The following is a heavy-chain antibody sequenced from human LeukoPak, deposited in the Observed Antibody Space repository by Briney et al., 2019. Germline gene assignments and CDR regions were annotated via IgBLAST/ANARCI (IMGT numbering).Heavy chain of an antibody. CDR1: GDSFSGNNY. D-gene: IGHD3-22*01. J-gene: IGHJ4*02. V-gene: IGHV4-4*02. CDR2: IYRSGAT. CDR3: ARNSGYSDLNY. Sequence: SQTLSLTCAVSGDSFSGNNYWTWVRQPPGKGLEWIGEIYRSGATNYNPSLKSRVTVSQDKSKNQFSLKLNSVTAADTAIYYCARNSGYSDLNYWGQGVLVTVSS.